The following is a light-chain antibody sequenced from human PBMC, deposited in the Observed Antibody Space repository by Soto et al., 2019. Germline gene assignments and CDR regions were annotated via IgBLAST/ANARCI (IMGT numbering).Light chain of an antibody. Sequence: EIVLTQSPATLSLSPGDSATLSCRASQSVGATLGWYQPKRGQPPRLVIQGASSRAAGIPDRFNGTVSGTDFTLTISRLEPEDFVAYYCQQYVGSAGIPFGQGTRLEIK. CDR2: GAS. CDR3: QQYVGSAGIP. J-gene: IGKJ5*01. V-gene: IGKV3-20*01. CDR1: QSVGAT.